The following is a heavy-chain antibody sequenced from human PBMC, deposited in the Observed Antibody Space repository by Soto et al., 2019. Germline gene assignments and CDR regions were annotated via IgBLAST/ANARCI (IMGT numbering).Heavy chain of an antibody. CDR2: IYWDDDK. Sequence: QITLKESGPTRVKPTQTLTLTCTFSGFSLSTNGVGVGWIRQPPGKALERLALIYWDDDKRYSPSLSNRLTIPKDTSENQVVLTMTNSDPVDTATYFCVHRAGLQGNWNGGYFDYWGEGALVTVSS. V-gene: IGHV2-5*02. CDR3: VHRAGLQGNWNGGYFDY. CDR1: GFSLSTNGVG. J-gene: IGHJ4*02. D-gene: IGHD1-1*01.